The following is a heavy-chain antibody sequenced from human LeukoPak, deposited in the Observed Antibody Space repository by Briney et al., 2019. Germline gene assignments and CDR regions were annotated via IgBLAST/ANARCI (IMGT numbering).Heavy chain of an antibody. V-gene: IGHV3-9*03. D-gene: IGHD3-22*01. CDR1: GFTFDDYA. Sequence: PGGSLRLSCAASGFTFDDYAMHWVRQAPGKGLEWVSGISWNSGSIGYADSVKGRFTISRDNAKNSLYLQMNSLRAEDMALYYCAKDMGYDSSGFPDYWGQGTLVTVSS. CDR3: AKDMGYDSSGFPDY. J-gene: IGHJ4*02. CDR2: ISWNSGSI.